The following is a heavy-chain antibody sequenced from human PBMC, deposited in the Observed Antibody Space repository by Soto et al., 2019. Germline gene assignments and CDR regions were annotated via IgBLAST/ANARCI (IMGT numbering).Heavy chain of an antibody. V-gene: IGHV3-13*05. CDR1: GFTFRNYD. Sequence: EVQLVESGGGLVQPGGSLRLSCEASGFTFRNYDMHWVRQGTGKGLEWVSGISATGDPDYADSVEGRFTISRENAQNSFFLQTNSLRAGDTAVYYCARTDTDFYGLDVWGQGTTVIVSS. CDR3: ARTDTDFYGLDV. CDR2: ISATGDP. J-gene: IGHJ6*02.